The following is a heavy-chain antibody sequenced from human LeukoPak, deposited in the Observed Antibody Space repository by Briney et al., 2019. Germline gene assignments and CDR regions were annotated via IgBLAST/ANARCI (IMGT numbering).Heavy chain of an antibody. D-gene: IGHD3-16*01. CDR2: IYPDGNHT. CDR3: ARERDGNVLRLAY. V-gene: IGHV1-2*02. CDR1: GYTFTGYY. J-gene: IGHJ4*02. Sequence: ASVKVSCKASGYTFTGYYMQWVRQAPGQGLEWMGWIYPDGNHTTHAQKFQGRVTMTWDTSISTAYMELSRLGSDDTAVYYCARERDGNVLRLAYWGQGTLVTVSS.